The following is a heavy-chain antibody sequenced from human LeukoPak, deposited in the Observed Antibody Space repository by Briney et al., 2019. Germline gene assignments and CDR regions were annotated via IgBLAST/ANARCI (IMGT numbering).Heavy chain of an antibody. J-gene: IGHJ4*02. CDR2: LSAYNGNT. Sequence: ASVKVSCKASGYTLTSYGLSWVRQTPGQGLEWMGWLSAYNGNTKYAEKFQDRVTVAADTPTSTVYMELRSLTSDDTGVYFCARGIAEQTGDYWGQGTLVTVSS. D-gene: IGHD6-13*01. CDR1: GYTLTSYG. V-gene: IGHV1-18*04. CDR3: ARGIAEQTGDY.